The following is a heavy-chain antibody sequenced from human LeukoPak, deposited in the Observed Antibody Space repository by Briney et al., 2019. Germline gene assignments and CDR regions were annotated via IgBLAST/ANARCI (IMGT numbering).Heavy chain of an antibody. CDR1: GYSFTSYL. J-gene: IGHJ5*02. CDR2: IYSGDSHT. CDR3: ARVVDTAMVTSWFDP. V-gene: IGHV5-51*01. Sequence: GESLEISCQGSGYSFTSYLLGWVRQMPGKGLEWMGIIYSGDSHTRYSPSFQGQVTISADKSISTAYLQWSSLKASDTAMYYCARVVDTAMVTSWFDPWGQGTLVTVSS. D-gene: IGHD5-18*01.